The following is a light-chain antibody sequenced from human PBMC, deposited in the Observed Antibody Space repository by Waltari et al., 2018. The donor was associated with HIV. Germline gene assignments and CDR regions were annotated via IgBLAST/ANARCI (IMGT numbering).Light chain of an antibody. CDR3: HQYFTASWT. CDR1: QSVLYGSDNKNY. J-gene: IGKJ4*01. Sequence: DIMMTQSPDSLTVSLCVRATIQCRSCQSVLYGSDNKNYLAWYQQKPGQSPKVLFYWASSRESGVPDLFSASGSGTDFTLTINSLQAEDVAVYFCHQYFTASWTFGRGTTVQI. CDR2: WAS. V-gene: IGKV4-1*01.